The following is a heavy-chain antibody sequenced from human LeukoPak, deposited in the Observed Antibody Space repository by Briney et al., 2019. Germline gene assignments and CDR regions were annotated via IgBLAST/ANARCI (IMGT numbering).Heavy chain of an antibody. CDR1: GFTFDDYA. V-gene: IGHV3-9*03. CDR3: AKDMSGTSHVAGFDY. Sequence: GGSLRLSCAASGFTFDDYAMHWVRQAPGKGLEWVSGISWNSGSIGHADSVKGRFTISRDNAKNSLYLQMNSLRAEDMALYYCAKDMSGTSHVAGFDYWGQGTLVTVSS. CDR2: ISWNSGSI. D-gene: IGHD6-19*01. J-gene: IGHJ4*02.